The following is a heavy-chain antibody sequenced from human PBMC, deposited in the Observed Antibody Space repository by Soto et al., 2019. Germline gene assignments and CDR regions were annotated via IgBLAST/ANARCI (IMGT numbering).Heavy chain of an antibody. CDR1: GFTFSSYA. CDR3: AKDKLRYFDWLLLAY. J-gene: IGHJ4*02. CDR2: ISGSGGST. Sequence: LRLSCAASGFTFSSYAMSWVRQAPGKGLEWVSAISGSGGSTYYADSVKGRFTISRDNSKNTLYLQMNSLRAEDTAVYYCAKDKLRYFDWLLLAYWGQGTLVTVSS. V-gene: IGHV3-23*01. D-gene: IGHD3-9*01.